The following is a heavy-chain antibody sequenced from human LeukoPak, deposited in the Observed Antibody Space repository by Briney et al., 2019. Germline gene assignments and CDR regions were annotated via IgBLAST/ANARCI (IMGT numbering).Heavy chain of an antibody. CDR3: ARADYVWGSYRTPPEY. Sequence: GGSLRFSCAASGFTFSSYAMHWVRQAPGKGLEWVAVISYDGSNKYYADSVKGRFTISRDNSKNTLYLQMNSLRAEDTAVYYCARADYVWGSYRTPPEYWGQGTLVTVSS. J-gene: IGHJ4*02. CDR2: ISYDGSNK. V-gene: IGHV3-30*04. CDR1: GFTFSSYA. D-gene: IGHD3-16*02.